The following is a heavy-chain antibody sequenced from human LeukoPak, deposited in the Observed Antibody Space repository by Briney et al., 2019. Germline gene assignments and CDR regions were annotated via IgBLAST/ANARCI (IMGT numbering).Heavy chain of an antibody. CDR2: ISYDGSNK. V-gene: IGHV3-30-3*01. CDR1: GFTFSSYA. D-gene: IGHD3-10*01. J-gene: IGHJ4*02. CDR3: ARGLYGPGSYSKFDY. Sequence: GGSLRLSCAASGFTFSSYAMHWVRQAPGKGLEWVAVISYDGSNKYYADSVKGRFTISRDNSKNTLYLQMNSLRAEDTAVYYCARGLYGPGSYSKFDYWGQGTLVTVSS.